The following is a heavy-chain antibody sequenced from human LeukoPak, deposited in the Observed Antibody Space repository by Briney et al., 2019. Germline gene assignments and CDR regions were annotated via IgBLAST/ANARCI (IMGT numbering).Heavy chain of an antibody. V-gene: IGHV3-21*01. CDR3: AREVLVATIAYHY. Sequence: PGGSLRLSCAASGFTFSSYSMNWVRQAPGKGLEWVSSISSSSSYIYYADSVKGRFTISRDNAKNSLYLQMNSLRAEDTAVYYCAREVLVATIAYHYWGQGTLVTVSS. CDR1: GFTFSSYS. J-gene: IGHJ4*02. CDR2: ISSSSSYI. D-gene: IGHD5-12*01.